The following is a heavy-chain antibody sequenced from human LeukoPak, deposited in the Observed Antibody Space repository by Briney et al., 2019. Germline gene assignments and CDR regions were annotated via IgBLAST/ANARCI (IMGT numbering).Heavy chain of an antibody. CDR1: GYTFTSYD. Sequence: ASVKVSCKASGYTFTSYDINWVRQATGQGPEWMGWMNPNSGNTGYAQKFQGRVTMTRNTSISTAYMELSSLRSEDTAVYYCARGDYSSGYYYDYWGQGTLVTVSS. V-gene: IGHV1-8*01. D-gene: IGHD3-22*01. J-gene: IGHJ4*02. CDR2: MNPNSGNT. CDR3: ARGDYSSGYYYDY.